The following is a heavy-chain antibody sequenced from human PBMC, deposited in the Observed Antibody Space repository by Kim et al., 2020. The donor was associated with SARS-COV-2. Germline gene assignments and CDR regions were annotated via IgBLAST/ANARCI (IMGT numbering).Heavy chain of an antibody. CDR2: IYSSGST. CDR1: GGSISSYY. D-gene: IGHD3-9*01. CDR3: ARTSYDLLTGYYTHFDY. Sequence: SETLFLTCTVSGGSISSYYWSWIRQPPGKGLEWIGYIYSSGSTNYSPSLKSRVTISVDTSKNQFSLKLSSVTAADTAVYYCARTSYDLLTGYYTHFDYWGQGTLVTVSS. V-gene: IGHV4-59*13. J-gene: IGHJ4*02.